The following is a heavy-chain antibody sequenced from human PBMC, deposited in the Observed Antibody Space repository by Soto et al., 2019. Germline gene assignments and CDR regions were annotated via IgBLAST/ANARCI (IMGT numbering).Heavy chain of an antibody. CDR2: IWYDGSNK. D-gene: IGHD3-3*01. V-gene: IGHV3-33*01. Sequence: GSLRLSCAASGFTFSSYGMHWVRQAPGKGLEWVAVIWYDGSNKYYADSVKGRFTISRDNSKNTLYLQMNSLRAEDTAVYYCARVSPYYDFWSGYYPDYYYYYMDVWGKGTTVTVSS. CDR3: ARVSPYYDFWSGYYPDYYYYYMDV. J-gene: IGHJ6*03. CDR1: GFTFSSYG.